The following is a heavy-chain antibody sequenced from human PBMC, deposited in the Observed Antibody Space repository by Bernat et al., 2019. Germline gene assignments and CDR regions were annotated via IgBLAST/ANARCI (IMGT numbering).Heavy chain of an antibody. V-gene: IGHV3-9*01. Sequence: EVQLVESGGGLVQPGRSLRLSCAASGFTFDDYAMHWVRQAPGKGLEWVSGISWNSGRIVYAESVKGRFTIFRDNAKNSLYLQMNSLRAEDQALYYCAKGPYCSGGSCYSNPFYYWGQGTLVTVSS. CDR2: ISWNSGRI. D-gene: IGHD2-15*01. CDR3: AKGPYCSGGSCYSNPFYY. J-gene: IGHJ4*02. CDR1: GFTFDDYA.